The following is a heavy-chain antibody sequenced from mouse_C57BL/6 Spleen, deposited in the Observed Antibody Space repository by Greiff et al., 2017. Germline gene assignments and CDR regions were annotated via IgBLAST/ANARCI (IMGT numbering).Heavy chain of an antibody. J-gene: IGHJ2*01. V-gene: IGHV1-22*01. CDR3: ARPYDYSFDY. CDR2: INPNNGGT. D-gene: IGHD2-4*01. CDR1: GYTFTDYN. Sequence: DVQLQESGPELVKPGASVTLSCKASGYTFTDYNMHWVKQSHGKSLEWIGYINPNNGGTSYNQKFKGKATLTVNKSSSTAYMELRSLTSEDSAVYYCARPYDYSFDYWGQGTTLTVSS.